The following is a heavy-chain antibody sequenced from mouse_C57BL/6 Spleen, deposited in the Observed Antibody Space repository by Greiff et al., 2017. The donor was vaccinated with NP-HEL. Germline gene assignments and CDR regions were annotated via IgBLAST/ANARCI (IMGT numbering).Heavy chain of an antibody. Sequence: EVQRVESGGGLVKPGGSLKLSCAASGFTFSDYGMHWVRQAPEKGLEWVAYISSGSSTIYYADTVKGRFTIARDNAKNTLFLQMTSLRSEDTAMYYCARGGTTVVDAMDYWGQGTSVTVSS. V-gene: IGHV5-17*01. CDR1: GFTFSDYG. J-gene: IGHJ4*01. CDR3: ARGGTTVVDAMDY. D-gene: IGHD1-1*01. CDR2: ISSGSSTI.